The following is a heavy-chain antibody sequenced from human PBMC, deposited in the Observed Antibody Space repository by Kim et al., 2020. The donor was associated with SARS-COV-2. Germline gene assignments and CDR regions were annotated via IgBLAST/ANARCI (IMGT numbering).Heavy chain of an antibody. Sequence: GGSLRLSCAASGFTFGSYAMTWVRQSPGKGLEWVSTISGSGDSTFYEDSVKGRFTHSRDNSMNPMYLQMNRLRAEDTALYYCAKGDCSSISCYTTDCWGRGTLVTVSS. CDR3: AKGDCSSISCYTTDC. J-gene: IGHJ4*02. D-gene: IGHD2-2*02. CDR2: ISGSGDST. CDR1: GFTFGSYA. V-gene: IGHV3-23*01.